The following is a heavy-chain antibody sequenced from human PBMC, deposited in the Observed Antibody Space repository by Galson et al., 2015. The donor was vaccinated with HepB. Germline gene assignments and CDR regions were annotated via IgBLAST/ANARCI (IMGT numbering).Heavy chain of an antibody. CDR3: ARDPVGATHKLPFDY. CDR1: GYTFTSYA. J-gene: IGHJ4*02. Sequence: SCKASGYTFTSYAMNWVRQAPGQGLKWMGWINTNTGNPTYAQGFTGRFVFSLDTSVSTAYLQISSLKAEDTAVYYCARDPVGATHKLPFDYWGQGTLVTVSS. CDR2: INTNTGNP. V-gene: IGHV7-4-1*02. D-gene: IGHD1-26*01.